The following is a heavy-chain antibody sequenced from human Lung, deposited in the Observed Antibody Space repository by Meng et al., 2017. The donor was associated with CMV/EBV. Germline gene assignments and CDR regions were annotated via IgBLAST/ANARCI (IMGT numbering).Heavy chain of an antibody. J-gene: IGHJ4*02. V-gene: IGHV4-4*02. CDR1: W. CDR3: ARIERRRIVKECDGDWSTTDY. Sequence: WWTWGGEDEGKGLEWNEGKDQSGSSNYKPCVKSGVTISIDKFKNKLAQKLGSVTAAETAVYYCARIERRRIVKECDGDWSTTDYWGQGTLVTVSS. D-gene: IGHD2-21*02. CDR2: KDQSGSS.